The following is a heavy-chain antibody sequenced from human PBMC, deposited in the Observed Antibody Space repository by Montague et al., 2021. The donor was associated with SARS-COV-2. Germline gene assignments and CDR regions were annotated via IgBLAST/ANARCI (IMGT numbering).Heavy chain of an antibody. V-gene: IGHV4-39*01. D-gene: IGHD3-9*01. CDR2: FYYSGST. J-gene: IGHJ4*02. CDR3: ARPRTTIFLGRMFDY. Sequence: SETLSLTCIVSGGSIRSSSYYWCWIRQPPGKVLEWIGSFYYSGSTYYNPSLKSLFTVSVDTSKNQFSLKLSSATAADTAVYYCARPRTTIFLGRMFDYWGQGTLVTVSS. CDR1: GGSIRSSSYY.